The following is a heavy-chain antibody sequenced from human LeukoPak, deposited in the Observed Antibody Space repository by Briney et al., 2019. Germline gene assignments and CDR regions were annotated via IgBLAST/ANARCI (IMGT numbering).Heavy chain of an antibody. D-gene: IGHD3-10*01. CDR2: VRNKANSYTT. J-gene: IGHJ4*02. Sequence: GGSLRLSGAASGLTFSDHYIDWVRQAPGKGLEWVARVRNKANSYTTDYAASVKGRFTISRDDSKNSLYLQMNRLKTEDTAVYFCIRGKGGSGNYYPFDYWGQGTLVTVSS. CDR1: GLTFSDHY. CDR3: IRGKGGSGNYYPFDY. V-gene: IGHV3-72*01.